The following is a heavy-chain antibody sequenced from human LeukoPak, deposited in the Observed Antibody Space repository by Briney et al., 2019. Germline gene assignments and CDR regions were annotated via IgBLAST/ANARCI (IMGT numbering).Heavy chain of an antibody. D-gene: IGHD3-10*01. CDR2: ISYEGSNK. Sequence: RGRSLRLSCAASVFSFCRYAMHWVREAPGAGLERGAVISYEGSNKYYADSVKGRFTISRDNSKNTLYLQMNSLRAEDTAVYYCAREDRYYGSGSGVDTPTFDYWGQGTLVTVSS. CDR3: AREDRYYGSGSGVDTPTFDY. J-gene: IGHJ4*02. CDR1: VFSFCRYA. V-gene: IGHV3-30*04.